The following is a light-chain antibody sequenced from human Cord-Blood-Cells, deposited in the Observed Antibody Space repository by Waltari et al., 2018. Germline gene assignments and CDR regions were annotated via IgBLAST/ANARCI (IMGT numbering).Light chain of an antibody. Sequence: DIQMHQSPSTLSASVGDTITITYRTSQSISSSLAWYQQKPGKAPKLLIYDASSLESGVPARFSGSGSGTEFTLTISSLQPDDFATYYCQQYNSYSWTFGQGTKVEIK. CDR3: QQYNSYSWT. V-gene: IGKV1-5*01. CDR2: DAS. J-gene: IGKJ1*01. CDR1: QSISSS.